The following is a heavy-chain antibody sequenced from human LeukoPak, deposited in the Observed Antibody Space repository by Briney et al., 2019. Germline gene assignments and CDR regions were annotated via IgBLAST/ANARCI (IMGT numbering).Heavy chain of an antibody. D-gene: IGHD4-17*01. V-gene: IGHV3-66*01. J-gene: IGHJ4*02. CDR3: AREEYGEEYFDY. CDR2: IYSGGST. Sequence: GGSLRLSCAASGFTVSSNYMSWVRQAPGKGLGWVSVIYSGGSTYYADSVKGRFTISRDNSKNTLYLQMNSLRAEDTALYYCAREEYGEEYFDYWGQGTLVTVSS. CDR1: GFTVSSNY.